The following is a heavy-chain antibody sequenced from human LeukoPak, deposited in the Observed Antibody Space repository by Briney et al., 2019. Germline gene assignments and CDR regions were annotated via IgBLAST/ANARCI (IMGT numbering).Heavy chain of an antibody. Sequence: GASVKVSCKASGYTFTGYYMHWVRHAPGQGREWMGWINPNSGGTNYAQKFQGRVTMTRDTSISTAYMELSRLRSDDTAVYYCARGFFHGVRGLRNWFDPWGQGTLVTVSS. J-gene: IGHJ5*02. CDR1: GYTFTGYY. CDR2: INPNSGGT. CDR3: ARGFFHGVRGLRNWFDP. V-gene: IGHV1-2*02. D-gene: IGHD3-10*01.